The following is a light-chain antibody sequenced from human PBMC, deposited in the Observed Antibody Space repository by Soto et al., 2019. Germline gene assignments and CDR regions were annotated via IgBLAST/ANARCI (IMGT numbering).Light chain of an antibody. V-gene: IGLV1-40*01. CDR2: EVT. CDR3: NSHTASTTRI. CDR1: SSNIGAGYD. J-gene: IGLJ1*01. Sequence: QSVLTQPPSVSGAPGQRVTISCTGSSSNIGAGYDVHWYQQLPGTAPKLLIYEVTKRPSRVSNRFSGSKSGDTASLTISGLQAEDEADYYCNSHTASTTRIFGTGTKLTVL.